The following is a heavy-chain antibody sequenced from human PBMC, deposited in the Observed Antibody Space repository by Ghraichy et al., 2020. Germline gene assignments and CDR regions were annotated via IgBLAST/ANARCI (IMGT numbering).Heavy chain of an antibody. CDR1: GFGFRGYG. V-gene: IGHV3-33*01. Sequence: GGSLRLSCAASGFGFRGYGMHWVRQAPGKGLEWVASIWHDGRYAFHADAVRGRFTISRDNSKNTLYLQMYSLRADDTAVYYCAGELTVNSVYAFDVWGLGIVVTGPS. CDR2: IWHDGRYA. CDR3: AGELTVNSVYAFDV. D-gene: IGHD3-22*01. J-gene: IGHJ3*01.